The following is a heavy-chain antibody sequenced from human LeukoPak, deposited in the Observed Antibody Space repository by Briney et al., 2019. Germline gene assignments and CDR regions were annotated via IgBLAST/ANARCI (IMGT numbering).Heavy chain of an antibody. D-gene: IGHD1-26*01. CDR3: AKVEGATNYFDY. J-gene: IGHJ4*02. CDR2: IRYDGTNK. Sequence: PGGSLRLSCAASGFTVSSNYMSWVRQAPGKGLEWVTFIRYDGTNKYYAGSVKGRFSISRDNSKNTLYLQMNSLRAEDMAVYYCAKVEGATNYFDYWGRGTLVTVSS. CDR1: GFTVSSNY. V-gene: IGHV3-30*02.